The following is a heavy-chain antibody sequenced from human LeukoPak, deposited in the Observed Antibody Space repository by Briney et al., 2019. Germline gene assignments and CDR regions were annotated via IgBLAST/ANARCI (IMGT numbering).Heavy chain of an antibody. CDR3: ARRGDYGYFVY. CDR2: IYYSGST. V-gene: IGHV4-59*08. D-gene: IGHD4-17*01. Sequence: PSETLSLTCTVSGGSISSYYWSWSRQPPGNGLEWIGYIYYSGSTKYNPSLNRRVTISVDTSNNHFYLKLSSVTAADTAVYYCARRGDYGYFVYWGQGTLVTVSS. CDR1: GGSISSYY. J-gene: IGHJ4*02.